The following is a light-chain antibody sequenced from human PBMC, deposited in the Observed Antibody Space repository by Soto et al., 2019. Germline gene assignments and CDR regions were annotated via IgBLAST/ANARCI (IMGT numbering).Light chain of an antibody. J-gene: IGKJ4*01. V-gene: IGKV1-5*03. CDR3: QQYNSYSALT. CDR1: QSISSW. CDR2: KSS. Sequence: DIQMNQSPSTLHASVGDRVTITCRATQSISSWLACYQQKPGKDPKLLIYKSSSLYSGVPSRFSGSGSGTEFPLTILSLQPDEFAAHYCQQYNSYSALTFGGGTKVEIK.